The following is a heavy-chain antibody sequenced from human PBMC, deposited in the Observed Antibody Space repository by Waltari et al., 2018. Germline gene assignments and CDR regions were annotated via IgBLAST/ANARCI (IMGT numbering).Heavy chain of an antibody. Sequence: QVQVVQSGPEVEKPGASVKVSCKASGYTFTDYYIHWVRQAPGQGLEWMGGINPSSSGTNNAQMFQGRVTMTRDTSISTAYMELSRLRSDDTAVYYCARGRQGFYWGQGTLVTVSS. CDR3: ARGRQGFY. J-gene: IGHJ4*02. V-gene: IGHV1-2*02. CDR2: INPSSSGT. CDR1: GYTFTDYY.